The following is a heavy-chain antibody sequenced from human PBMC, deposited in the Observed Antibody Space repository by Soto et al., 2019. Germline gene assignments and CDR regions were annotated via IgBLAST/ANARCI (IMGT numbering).Heavy chain of an antibody. CDR2: IIPILGIA. J-gene: IGHJ4*02. Sequence: QVQLVQSGAEVKKPGSSVKVSCKASGGTFSSYTISWVRQAPGQGLEWMGRIIPILGIANYVQKFQGRVTITADKSTSTAYMELSSLRSEDTAVYYCAREEYYYGSGAFFDYWCQGTLVTVSS. V-gene: IGHV1-69*08. CDR3: AREEYYYGSGAFFDY. CDR1: GGTFSSYT. D-gene: IGHD3-10*01.